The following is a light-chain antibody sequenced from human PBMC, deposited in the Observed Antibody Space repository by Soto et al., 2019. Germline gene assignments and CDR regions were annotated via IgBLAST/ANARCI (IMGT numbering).Light chain of an antibody. J-gene: IGLJ1*01. CDR2: EVS. CDR1: TNDVGDYNY. V-gene: IGLV2-14*01. Sequence: QSVLTQPASVSGSPGQSITISCTGTTNDVGDYNYVSWYQQHPGKAPKLLIFEVSSRPSGVPNRFSGSKSGNTASLTISALQAEDEADYFCNSYTSSTSRPYVFGTGTKVTVL. CDR3: NSYTSSTSRPYV.